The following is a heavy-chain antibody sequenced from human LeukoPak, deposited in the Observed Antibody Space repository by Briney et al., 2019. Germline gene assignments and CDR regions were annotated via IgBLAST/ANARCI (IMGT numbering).Heavy chain of an antibody. J-gene: IGHJ4*02. D-gene: IGHD3-10*01. CDR3: ARSYGSGSFLDY. CDR2: IVPIFGTT. V-gene: IGHV1-69*05. CDR1: GGTFSSYA. Sequence: SVKVSCKASGGTFSSYAITWVRQAPGQGLEWMGRIVPIFGTTHYAQNLQGRATITTDESTGTAYMELSGLRSEDTAVYFCARSYGSGSFLDYWGQGTVVTVSS.